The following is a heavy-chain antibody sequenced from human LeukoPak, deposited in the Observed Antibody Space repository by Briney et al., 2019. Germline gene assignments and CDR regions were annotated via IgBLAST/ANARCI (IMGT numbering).Heavy chain of an antibody. Sequence: SVKVSCTASGGTFSSYAISWVRQAPGQGLEWMGGIIPIFGTANYAQKFQGRVTITADESTSTAYMELSSPRSEDTAVYYCARDIGDGIHRYSSGWHPGGNYFDYWGQGTLVTVSS. CDR1: GGTFSSYA. CDR3: ARDIGDGIHRYSSGWHPGGNYFDY. CDR2: IIPIFGTA. V-gene: IGHV1-69*01. J-gene: IGHJ4*02. D-gene: IGHD6-19*01.